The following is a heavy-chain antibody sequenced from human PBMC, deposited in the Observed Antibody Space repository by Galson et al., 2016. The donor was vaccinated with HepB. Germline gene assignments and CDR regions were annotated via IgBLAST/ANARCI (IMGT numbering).Heavy chain of an antibody. J-gene: IGHJ4*02. V-gene: IGHV3-21*01. CDR2: ISASSTYI. D-gene: IGHD7-27*01. CDR3: ATGDRNDVGFDY. Sequence: SLRLSCAASGFTFSGYSMNWVRQAPGKGLEWVSSISASSTYIYYGDSVRGRFTIPRDNARNSLYLQMDSLRAEDTAVYFCATGDRNDVGFDYWGQGTLVTVSS. CDR1: GFTFSGYS.